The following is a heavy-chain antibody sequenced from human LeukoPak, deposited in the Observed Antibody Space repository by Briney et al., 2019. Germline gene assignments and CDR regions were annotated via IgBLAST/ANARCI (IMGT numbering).Heavy chain of an antibody. CDR2: IWYDGSNK. D-gene: IGHD2-2*01. CDR1: GFTFSSYG. CDR3: ARGRAHCSSTSCYRTRESGP. V-gene: IGHV3-33*01. Sequence: PGGSLRLSCAASGFTFSSYGMHWVRQAPGKGLEWVAVIWYDGSNKYYADSVKGRFTISRDNSKNTLYLQMNSLRAEDTAVYYCARGRAHCSSTSCYRTRESGPWGQGTLVTVSS. J-gene: IGHJ5*02.